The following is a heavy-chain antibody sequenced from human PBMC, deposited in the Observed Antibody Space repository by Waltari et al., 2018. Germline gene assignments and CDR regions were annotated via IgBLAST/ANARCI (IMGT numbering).Heavy chain of an antibody. CDR3: ARIYCSSTSCYCLD. CDR2: IYHSGST. V-gene: IGHV4-38-2*01. J-gene: IGHJ4*02. CDR1: GYSISSGSS. D-gene: IGHD2-2*01. Sequence: QVQLQESGPGLVQPSEPLSLTCAVSGYSISSGSSWGWIRQPPGKGLEWIGSIYHSGSTYYNPSLKSRVTISVDTSKNQFSLKLSSVTAADTAVYYCARIYCSSTSCYCLDWGQGTLVTVSS.